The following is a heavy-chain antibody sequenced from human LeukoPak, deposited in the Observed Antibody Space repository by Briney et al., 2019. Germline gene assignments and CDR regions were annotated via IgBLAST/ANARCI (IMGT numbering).Heavy chain of an antibody. CDR1: DYTFSSYG. J-gene: IGHJ4*02. CDR2: INTYNGNT. V-gene: IGHV1-18*04. Sequence: ASVKVSCKASDYTFSSYGISWVRQAPGQGLEWMGWINTYNGNTNYAQKLQGRVTVTTDTSTSTAYMELRSLRSDDTAVYFCARQARGYSSGWYQFHFDYWGQGTLVIVSS. D-gene: IGHD6-19*01. CDR3: ARQARGYSSGWYQFHFDY.